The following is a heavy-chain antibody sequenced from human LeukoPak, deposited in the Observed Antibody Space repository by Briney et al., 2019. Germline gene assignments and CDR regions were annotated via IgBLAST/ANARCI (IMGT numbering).Heavy chain of an antibody. CDR1: GFTFGGYG. Sequence: GGSLRLSCAGSGFTFGGYGMHWFRQTPGEGLEWVAVIAYDGSRAFYADSVKGRFTISRDNSKNTMSVQMDDLRAEDTAVYYCTRYNNDHFDYWGQGTLVTVSS. J-gene: IGHJ4*02. D-gene: IGHD1-14*01. CDR3: TRYNNDHFDY. CDR2: IAYDGSRA. V-gene: IGHV3-33*01.